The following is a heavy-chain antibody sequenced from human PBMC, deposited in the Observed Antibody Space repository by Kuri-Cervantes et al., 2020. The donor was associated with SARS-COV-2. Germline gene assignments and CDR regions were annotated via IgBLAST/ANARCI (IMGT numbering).Heavy chain of an antibody. CDR2: ISSSSSYI. CDR3: AGINYDILTGYYEEGWFDP. J-gene: IGHJ5*02. CDR1: GFTFSSYS. Sequence: GGSLRLSCAASGFTFSSYSMNWVRQAPGKGLEWVSSISSSSSYIYYADSVKGRFTISRDNSKNTLYLQMNSLRAEDTAVYYCAGINYDILTGYYEEGWFDPWGQGTLVTVSS. V-gene: IGHV3-21*01. D-gene: IGHD3-9*01.